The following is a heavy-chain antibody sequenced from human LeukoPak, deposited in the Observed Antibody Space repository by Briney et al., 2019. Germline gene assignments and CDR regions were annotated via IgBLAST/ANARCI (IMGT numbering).Heavy chain of an antibody. CDR2: INPNSGGT. D-gene: IGHD2-2*01. J-gene: IGHJ3*02. V-gene: IGHV1-2*02. CDR1: GYTFTGYY. Sequence: ASVKVSCKASGYTFTGYYMHWVRQAPGQGLEWMGWINPNSGGTNYAQKFQGRVTMTRDTSISTANMELSRLRSDDTAVYYCARAPYCSSTSCYGPNDAFDIWGQGTMVTVSS. CDR3: ARAPYCSSTSCYGPNDAFDI.